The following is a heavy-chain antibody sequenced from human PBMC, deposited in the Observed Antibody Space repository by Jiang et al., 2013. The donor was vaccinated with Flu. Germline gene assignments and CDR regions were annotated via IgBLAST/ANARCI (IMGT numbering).Heavy chain of an antibody. Sequence: GAEVKKPGASVKVSCKASGYTFSRYEMHWVRQAPGQGLEWMGLINPSGGSTSYAENVRGRVTITRDASTNTVYMDLSSLRSWDTAVYFCTRILSCGGDCYYFDHWGQGTLVTVSS. V-gene: IGHV1-46*01. D-gene: IGHD2-21*02. J-gene: IGHJ4*02. CDR1: GYTFSRYE. CDR3: TRILSCGGDCYYFDH. CDR2: INPSGGST.